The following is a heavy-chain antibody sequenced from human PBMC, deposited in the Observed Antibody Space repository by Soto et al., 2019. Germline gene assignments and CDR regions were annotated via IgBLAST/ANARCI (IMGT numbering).Heavy chain of an antibody. V-gene: IGHV4-34*01. J-gene: IGHJ4*02. D-gene: IGHD6-13*01. CDR1: GGSFSGYY. Sequence: QVQLQQWGAGLLKPSETLSLTCAVYGGSFSGYYWSWIRQPPGKGLEWIGEIKHRASTNYNPSLKSRVTISVDTSTNQFSMKLSSVTAADPAVYYCARLYGSRGPFDYWGQGTLVTVSS. CDR3: ARLYGSRGPFDY. CDR2: IKHRAST.